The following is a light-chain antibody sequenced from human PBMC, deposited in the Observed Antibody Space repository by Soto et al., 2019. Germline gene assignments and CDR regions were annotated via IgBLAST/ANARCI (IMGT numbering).Light chain of an antibody. V-gene: IGKV3-15*01. CDR2: GAY. Sequence: EIVMTQSPATLSVSPGEGATLSCRASQRISTHLAWYQQKPGQAPRLLIYGAYTRATGIPARFSGSGDGTEFTLTISSLQSEDFAVYYCQHYSDWPRTLGQGTKVDTK. J-gene: IGKJ1*01. CDR1: QRISTH. CDR3: QHYSDWPRT.